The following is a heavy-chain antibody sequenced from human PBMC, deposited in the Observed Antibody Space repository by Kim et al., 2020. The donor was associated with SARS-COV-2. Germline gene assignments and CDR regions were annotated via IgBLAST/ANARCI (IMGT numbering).Heavy chain of an antibody. CDR3: STKVRGARLFNYYYDMDV. CDR2: IYYSGST. Sequence: SETLSLTCTVSGGSISSYYWSWIRQPPGKGLEWIGYIYYSGSTNYNPSLKRRVTISVDTSKNKFSLKLSSVTAADTAVYYCSTKVRGARLFNYYYDMDV. J-gene: IGHJ6*03. D-gene: IGHD3-10*01. V-gene: IGHV4-59*01. CDR1: GGSISSYY.